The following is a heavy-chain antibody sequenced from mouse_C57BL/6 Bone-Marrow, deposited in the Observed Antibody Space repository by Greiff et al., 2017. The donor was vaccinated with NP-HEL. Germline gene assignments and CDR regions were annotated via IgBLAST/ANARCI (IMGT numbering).Heavy chain of an antibody. V-gene: IGHV5-12*01. Sequence: EVHLVESGGGLVQPGGSLKLSCAASGFTFSDYYMYWVRQTPEKRLEWVAYISNGGGSTYYPDTVKGRFTISRDNAKNTLYLQMSRLKSEDTAMYYCARLLYDGYSLYAMDYWGQGTSVTVSS. D-gene: IGHD2-3*01. CDR1: GFTFSDYY. J-gene: IGHJ4*01. CDR3: ARLLYDGYSLYAMDY. CDR2: ISNGGGST.